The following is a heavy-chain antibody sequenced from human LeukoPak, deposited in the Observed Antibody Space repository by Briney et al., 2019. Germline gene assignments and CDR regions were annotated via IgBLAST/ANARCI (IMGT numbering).Heavy chain of an antibody. D-gene: IGHD3-22*01. CDR1: GFTVSGNY. Sequence: GGSLRLSCAASGFTVSGNYMSWVSHAPGKGPEWVSVIYTSGNTYYADSVKGRFTISRDTSKNTLSLQMNGLRAEDTAFYYCARMVYYYDSSGYNYYFHKWGQGTLVTVSS. J-gene: IGHJ4*02. V-gene: IGHV3-66*01. CDR2: IYTSGNT. CDR3: ARMVYYYDSSGYNYYFHK.